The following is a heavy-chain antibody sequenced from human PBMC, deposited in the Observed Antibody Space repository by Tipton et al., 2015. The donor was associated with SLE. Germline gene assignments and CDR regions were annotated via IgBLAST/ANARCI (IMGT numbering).Heavy chain of an antibody. CDR2: IYYSGST. Sequence: TLSLTCAVYGGSFSGYYWSWIRQPPGKGLEWIGSIYYSGSTYYNPSLKSRVTISVDTSKNQFSLKLSSVTAADTAVYYCAREQLVRAFDIWGQGTMVTVSS. V-gene: IGHV4-34*01. CDR3: AREQLVRAFDI. J-gene: IGHJ3*02. CDR1: GGSFSGYY. D-gene: IGHD6-6*01.